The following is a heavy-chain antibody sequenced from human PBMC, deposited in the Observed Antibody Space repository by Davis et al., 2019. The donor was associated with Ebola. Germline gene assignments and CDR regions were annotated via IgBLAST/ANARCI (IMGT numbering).Heavy chain of an antibody. D-gene: IGHD3-16*01. CDR2: ITGGDGST. CDR1: GFTFSSYA. V-gene: IGHV3-23*01. Sequence: GESLKISCAASGFTFSSYAMSWARQAPGKGLEWVSGITGGDGSTYYTDSVRGRFTISRDDSKNTLYLQMNSLRAEDTAVYYCIGSWRWGQGTLVTVSS. J-gene: IGHJ4*02. CDR3: IGSWR.